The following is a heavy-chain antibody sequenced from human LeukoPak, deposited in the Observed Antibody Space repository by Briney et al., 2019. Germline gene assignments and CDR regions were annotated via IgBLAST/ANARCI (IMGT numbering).Heavy chain of an antibody. Sequence: GGSLRLSCAASGFTVRSNYMSWVRQAPGKGLEWVSIIYGGGSVFYADSVKGRFTISRDNSKNTLYLQMNSLRAEDTAVYYCAREGGGDYDVYYYYMDVWGKGTTVTISS. CDR1: GFTVRSNY. CDR3: AREGGGDYDVYYYYMDV. V-gene: IGHV3-53*01. D-gene: IGHD4-17*01. CDR2: IYGGGSV. J-gene: IGHJ6*03.